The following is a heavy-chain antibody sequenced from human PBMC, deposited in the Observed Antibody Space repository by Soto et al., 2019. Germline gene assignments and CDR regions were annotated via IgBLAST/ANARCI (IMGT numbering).Heavy chain of an antibody. CDR3: ARDPPGKNDLDH. J-gene: IGHJ4*02. D-gene: IGHD1-1*01. CDR2: AAPYSSNT. Sequence: QVQLVQSGAEVKNPGASVKVSCKTSGYTFSNFGVSWVRQAPGQGLEWLGWAAPYSSNTHYDRKFHGRVTMTTDTSTSTAYMELRGLRSDDTAVYYCARDPPGKNDLDHWGQGTLVTVSS. CDR1: GYTFSNFG. V-gene: IGHV1-18*01.